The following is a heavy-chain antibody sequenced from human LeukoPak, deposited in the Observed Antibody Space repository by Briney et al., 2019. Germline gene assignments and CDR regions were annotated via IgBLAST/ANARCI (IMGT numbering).Heavy chain of an antibody. CDR3: AKDHYYGSGSPNY. Sequence: GRSLRLSCAASGFTFSSYGMHWVRQAPGKGLEWVAVISYDGSNKYYADSVQGRFTISRDNSKNTLYLQMNSLRAEDTAVYYCAKDHYYGSGSPNYWGLGTLVTVSS. J-gene: IGHJ4*02. V-gene: IGHV3-30*18. CDR1: GFTFSSYG. D-gene: IGHD3-10*01. CDR2: ISYDGSNK.